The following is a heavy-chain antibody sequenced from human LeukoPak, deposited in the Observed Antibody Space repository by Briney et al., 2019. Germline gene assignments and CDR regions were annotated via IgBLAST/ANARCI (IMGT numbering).Heavy chain of an antibody. Sequence: PSETLSLTCTASGGPITSSSYYWGWIRQPPGKGLEWIGSIYYSGSTYYNPSLKSRVAISEDTSKKQFSLRLSSVTAADTAVYYCVTKAAMYFFDYWGRGTLVTVSS. D-gene: IGHD6-13*01. CDR1: GGPITSSSYY. CDR2: IYYSGST. J-gene: IGHJ4*02. V-gene: IGHV4-39*01. CDR3: VTKAAMYFFDY.